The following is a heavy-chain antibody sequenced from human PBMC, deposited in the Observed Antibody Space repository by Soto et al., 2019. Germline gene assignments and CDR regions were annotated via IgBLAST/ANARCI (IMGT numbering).Heavy chain of an antibody. CDR2: IYPGDSDT. J-gene: IGHJ6*02. Sequence: GESLKISCKGSGYSFTSYWIGWVRQMPGKGLEWMGIIYPGDSDTRYSPSFQGQVTISADKSISTAYLQWSSLKASDTAMYYCATRVHGDYPGKDYYGMVVWGQGTTVTVSS. V-gene: IGHV5-51*01. CDR1: GYSFTSYW. D-gene: IGHD2-21*01. CDR3: ATRVHGDYPGKDYYGMVV.